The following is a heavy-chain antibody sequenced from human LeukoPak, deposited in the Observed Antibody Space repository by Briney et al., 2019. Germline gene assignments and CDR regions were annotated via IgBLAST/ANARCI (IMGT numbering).Heavy chain of an antibody. D-gene: IGHD3-10*01. V-gene: IGHV3-23*01. CDR2: ISGSGGST. CDR3: AKRGFGELLGYYYYYMDV. Sequence: GGSLRLSCAASGFTFSSYAMSWVRQAPGKGLEWVSAISGSGGSTYYAGSVKGRFTISRDNSKNTLYLQMNSLRAEDTAVYYCAKRGFGELLGYYYYYMDVWGKGTTVTVSS. CDR1: GFTFSSYA. J-gene: IGHJ6*03.